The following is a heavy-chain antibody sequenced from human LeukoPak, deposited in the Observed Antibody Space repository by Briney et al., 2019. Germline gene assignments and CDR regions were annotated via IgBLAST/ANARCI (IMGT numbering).Heavy chain of an antibody. V-gene: IGHV1-3*01. CDR3: AREMPRYSTSRNWFDP. CDR2: INAGNGNT. D-gene: IGHD2-2*01. Sequence: ASVNVSFKASGYTFTSYAIHWVRQAPGQRLEWMGWINAGNGNTKYSQKFQGRVTITRDTSASTVYMEQSSLRSEDTAVYYCAREMPRYSTSRNWFDPWGQGTLVTVSS. J-gene: IGHJ5*02. CDR1: GYTFTSYA.